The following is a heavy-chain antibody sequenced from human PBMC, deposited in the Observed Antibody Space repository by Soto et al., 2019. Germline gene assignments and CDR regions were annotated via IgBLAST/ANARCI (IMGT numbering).Heavy chain of an antibody. D-gene: IGHD4-17*01. CDR2: IWYDGSNK. V-gene: IGHV3-33*01. J-gene: IGHJ3*02. CDR1: GFTFSSYG. Sequence: GGSLRLSCAASGFTFSSYGMHWVRQAPGKGLEWVAVIWYDGSNKYYADSVKGRFTISRDNSKNTLYLQMNSLRAEDTAVYYCARDSTTYGDDLDAFDIWGQGTMVTVSS. CDR3: ARDSTTYGDDLDAFDI.